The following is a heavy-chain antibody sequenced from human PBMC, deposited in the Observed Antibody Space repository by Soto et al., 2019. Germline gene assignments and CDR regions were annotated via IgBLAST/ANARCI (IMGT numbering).Heavy chain of an antibody. CDR2: IYPGDSDT. Sequence: LGESRKISCKGSGYSFTSYWIGWVRQMPGKGLEWMGIIYPGDSDTRYSPSFQGQVTISADKSISTAYLQWSSLKASDTAMYYCARVDTAMVGYYGMAVWAQGTTVTVSS. J-gene: IGHJ6*02. CDR1: GYSFTSYW. D-gene: IGHD5-18*01. V-gene: IGHV5-51*01. CDR3: ARVDTAMVGYYGMAV.